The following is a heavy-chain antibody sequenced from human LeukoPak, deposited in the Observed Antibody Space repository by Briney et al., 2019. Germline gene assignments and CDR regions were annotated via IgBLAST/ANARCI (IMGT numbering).Heavy chain of an antibody. D-gene: IGHD3-10*01. V-gene: IGHV3-48*03. Sequence: GGSLRLSCAASGFAFSRHQMDWARQAPGKGLEWVAYISEDGGYSTEYADSVKGRFTISRDNAKNSLYLQMISLRAEDTAVYYCARDWFRGVISGLVWGQGALVTVSS. CDR3: ARDWFRGVISGLV. CDR1: GFAFSRHQ. CDR2: ISEDGGYST. J-gene: IGHJ4*02.